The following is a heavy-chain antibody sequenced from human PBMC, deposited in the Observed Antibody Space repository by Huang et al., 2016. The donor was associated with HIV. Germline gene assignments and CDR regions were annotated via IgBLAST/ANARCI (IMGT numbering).Heavy chain of an antibody. Sequence: QVQLVESGGGVVQPGGSLRLSCAASGFTFTTYGMHWVLQAPGKGLDGWALLRSCGMNKDYADSVKGQFTISRDNSKNTLFLQMNSLRPEDTALYYCAKIPPLHANLATSGPGPVDYWGQGTLVTVSS. CDR2: LRSCGMNK. D-gene: IGHD6-13*01. V-gene: IGHV3-30*02. J-gene: IGHJ4*02. CDR3: AKIPPLHANLATSGPGPVDY. CDR1: GFTFTTYG.